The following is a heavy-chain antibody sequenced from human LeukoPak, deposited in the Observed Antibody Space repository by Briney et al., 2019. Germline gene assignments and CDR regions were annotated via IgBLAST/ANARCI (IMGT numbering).Heavy chain of an antibody. J-gene: IGHJ4*02. CDR2: ISGSGGST. D-gene: IGHD6-19*01. CDR3: GRRGSTGWYIDY. CDR1: GFTFSSYA. V-gene: IGHV3-23*01. Sequence: GGSLRLSCAASGFTFSSYAMSWVRQAPGKGLEWVSAISGSGGSTYYADSVKGRFTISRDDSKKAAYLQMNSLKTEDTAVYYCGRRGSTGWYIDYWGQGTLVTVYS.